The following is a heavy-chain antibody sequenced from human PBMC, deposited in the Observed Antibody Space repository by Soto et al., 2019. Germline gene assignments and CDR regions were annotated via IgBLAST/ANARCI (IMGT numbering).Heavy chain of an antibody. CDR1: GFTFSSYG. CDR2: IWYDGSNK. V-gene: IGHV3-33*01. D-gene: IGHD1-26*01. CDR3: AREGRIVSGPLDP. Sequence: GGSLRLSCAASGFTFSSYGMHWVPQAPGKGLEWVAVIWYDGSNKYYADSVKGRFTISRDNSKNTLYLQMNSLRAEDTAVYYCAREGRIVSGPLDPWGQGTLVTVSS. J-gene: IGHJ5*02.